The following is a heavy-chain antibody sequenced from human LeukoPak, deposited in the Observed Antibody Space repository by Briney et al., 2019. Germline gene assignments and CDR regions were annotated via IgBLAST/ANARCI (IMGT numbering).Heavy chain of an antibody. J-gene: IGHJ4*02. D-gene: IGHD3-10*01. CDR2: ISYDGSNK. Sequence: QPGRSLRLSCAASGLTFSSYGMHWVRQAPGKGLEWVAVISYDGSNKYYADSVKGRFTISRDNSKNTLYLQMNSLRAEDTAVYYCAKGLYYYGSGSHSYFDYWGQGTLVTVSS. CDR1: GLTFSSYG. V-gene: IGHV3-30*18. CDR3: AKGLYYYGSGSHSYFDY.